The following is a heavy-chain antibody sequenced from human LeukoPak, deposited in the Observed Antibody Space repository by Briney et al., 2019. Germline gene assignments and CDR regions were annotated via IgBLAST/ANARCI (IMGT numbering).Heavy chain of an antibody. J-gene: IGHJ4*02. D-gene: IGHD3-3*01. CDR3: ARPRGDLWSGYDY. Sequence: SETLSLTCSVSGGSISRSSYYWTWIRQSPGRGLEWIGNTYYSGSTLYTPSLKSRVTISVDTSKNQFSLRLTSVTAADTAVYYCARPRGDLWSGYDYWGQGVLVTVSP. V-gene: IGHV4-39*01. CDR2: TYYSGST. CDR1: GGSISRSSYY.